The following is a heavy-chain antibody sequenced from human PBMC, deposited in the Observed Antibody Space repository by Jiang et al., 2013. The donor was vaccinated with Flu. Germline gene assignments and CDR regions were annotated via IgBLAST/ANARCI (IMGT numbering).Heavy chain of an antibody. D-gene: IGHD5-24*01. CDR3: ARDLRDGYDWVGYDI. V-gene: IGHV3-53*01. J-gene: IGHJ3*02. CDR1: GFSVKSYY. CDR2: LYDDGVP. Sequence: VQLLESGGGLIQPGGSLRLSCAVSGFSVKSYYMSWVRQAPGKGLEWVSVLYDDGVPAYADPVKGRFTLSRDISKNTLYLQMNGLRAEDTAVYYCARDLRDGYDWVGYDIWGRGTIVAVSS.